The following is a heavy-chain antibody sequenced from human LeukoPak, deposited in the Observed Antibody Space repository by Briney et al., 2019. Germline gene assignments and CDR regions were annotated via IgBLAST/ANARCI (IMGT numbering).Heavy chain of an antibody. Sequence: PGGSLRLSCAASGFTFSSYGMHWVRQAPGKGLEWVAVILYDGSNKYYADSVKGRFTISRDNSKNTLYLEMNSLRAEDTAVYYCAKETGSGSYYEYYYDYWGQGTLVTVSS. V-gene: IGHV3-30*18. D-gene: IGHD3-10*01. J-gene: IGHJ4*02. CDR2: ILYDGSNK. CDR1: GFTFSSYG. CDR3: AKETGSGSYYEYYYDY.